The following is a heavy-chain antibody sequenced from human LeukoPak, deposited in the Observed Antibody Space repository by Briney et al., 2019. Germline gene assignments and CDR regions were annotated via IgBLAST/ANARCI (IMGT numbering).Heavy chain of an antibody. Sequence: PGGSLRLSCAASGFTVSSNHMSWVRQAPGKGLEWVSIIYSGTTYYADSVKGRFTISRDNSKNTLYLEMNTLRAEDTAVYYCARYSSGVSFDSWGQGTLVTVSS. CDR1: GFTVSSNH. V-gene: IGHV3-53*01. D-gene: IGHD6-19*01. J-gene: IGHJ4*02. CDR2: IYSGTT. CDR3: ARYSSGVSFDS.